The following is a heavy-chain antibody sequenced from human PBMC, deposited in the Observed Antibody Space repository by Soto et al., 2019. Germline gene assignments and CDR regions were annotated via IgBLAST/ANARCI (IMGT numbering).Heavy chain of an antibody. J-gene: IGHJ4*02. CDR1: GASVSSGAYY. CDR3: ARGVPPFYCTGGGCYPYYFDY. Sequence: SETLSLTCTVSGASVSSGAYYWTWFRQPPGEGLEYIGFIYHSGRTNYNPSLKSRVTISVDTSKNQLSLSLLSVTAADTAVFFCARGVPPFYCTGGGCYPYYFDYWGQGALVTVSS. V-gene: IGHV4-61*08. D-gene: IGHD2-15*01. CDR2: IYHSGRT.